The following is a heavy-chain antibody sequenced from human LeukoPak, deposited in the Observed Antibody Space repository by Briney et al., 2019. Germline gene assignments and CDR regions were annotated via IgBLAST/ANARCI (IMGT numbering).Heavy chain of an antibody. CDR1: GFTFSSYA. CDR3: ANLITYGSGSIYGMDV. CDR2: ISGSDGST. J-gene: IGHJ6*02. V-gene: IGHV3-23*01. D-gene: IGHD3-10*01. Sequence: GGSLRLSCAASGFTFSSYAMSWVRQAPGKGLEWVSAISGSDGSTYYADSVKGRFTISRDNAKNTLYLQMNSLRAEDTALYYCANLITYGSGSIYGMDVWGQGTTVTVSS.